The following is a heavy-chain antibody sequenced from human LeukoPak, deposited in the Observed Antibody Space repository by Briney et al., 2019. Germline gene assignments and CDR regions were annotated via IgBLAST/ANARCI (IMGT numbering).Heavy chain of an antibody. CDR3: ARDSSGYQRSAYDI. Sequence: SETLSLTCTVSGGSISSGAYYWSWIRQHPGRGLEWLGLLHYSGSTDYNPSLKSRVNISTDTSKKYFSLRLSSVTAADTAVYYCARDSSGYQRSAYDIWGRGTTVTVSS. V-gene: IGHV4-31*03. CDR2: LHYSGST. J-gene: IGHJ3*02. D-gene: IGHD3-22*01. CDR1: GGSISSGAYY.